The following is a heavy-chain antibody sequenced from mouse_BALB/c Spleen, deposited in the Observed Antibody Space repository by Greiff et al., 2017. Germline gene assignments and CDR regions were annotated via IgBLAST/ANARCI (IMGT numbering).Heavy chain of an antibody. D-gene: IGHD2-4*01. J-gene: IGHJ2*01. CDR3: ARSGYDSRRRGYFDY. V-gene: IGHV1-82*01. CDR2: IYPGDGDT. Sequence: QVQLKESGPELVKPGASVKISCKASGYAFSSSWMNWVKQRPGQGLEWIGRIYPGDGDTNYNGKFKGKATLTADKSSSTAYMQLSSLTSVDSAVYFCARSGYDSRRRGYFDYWGQGTTLTVSA. CDR1: GYAFSSSW.